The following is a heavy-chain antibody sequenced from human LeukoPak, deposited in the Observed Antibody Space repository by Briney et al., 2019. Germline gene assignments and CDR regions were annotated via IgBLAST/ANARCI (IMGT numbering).Heavy chain of an antibody. J-gene: IGHJ4*02. D-gene: IGHD3-10*01. CDR3: ARDGWRGSGSLDY. V-gene: IGHV3-48*03. CDR1: GFTFSSYE. Sequence: GGSLRLSCAASGFTFSSYEMNWVRQAPGKGLEWVSYISSSGSTIYYADSVKGRLTISRDNAKNSLYLQMNSLRAEDTAVYYCARDGWRGSGSLDYWGQGTLVTVSS. CDR2: ISSSGSTI.